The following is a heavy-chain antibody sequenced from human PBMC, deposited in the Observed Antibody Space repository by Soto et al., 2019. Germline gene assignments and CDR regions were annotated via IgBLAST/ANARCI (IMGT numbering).Heavy chain of an antibody. CDR2: INHSGST. Sequence: QVQLQQWGAGLLKPSETLSLTCAVYGGSFSGYYWSWIRQPPGKGLEWIGEINHSGSTNYNPSLKSLVTISVDTSKNQFSLKLSSVTAADTAVYYCARGVTWFGELSRTGYFDYWGQGTLVTVSS. D-gene: IGHD3-10*01. V-gene: IGHV4-34*01. CDR1: GGSFSGYY. J-gene: IGHJ4*02. CDR3: ARGVTWFGELSRTGYFDY.